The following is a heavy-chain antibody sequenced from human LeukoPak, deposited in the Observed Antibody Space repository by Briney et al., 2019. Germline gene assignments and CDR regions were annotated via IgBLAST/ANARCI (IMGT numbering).Heavy chain of an antibody. J-gene: IGHJ4*02. CDR3: ARGGHRNLDY. Sequence: GGSLRLSCSASGFTFSDYSMTWVRQAPGKGLEWVATIKDGGSEKYYVDSVKGRFTISRDNAGNSVHLQMNSLRAEDTAVYYCARGGHRNLDYWGQGALVTVSS. CDR1: GFTFSDYS. V-gene: IGHV3-7*05. CDR2: IKDGGSEK.